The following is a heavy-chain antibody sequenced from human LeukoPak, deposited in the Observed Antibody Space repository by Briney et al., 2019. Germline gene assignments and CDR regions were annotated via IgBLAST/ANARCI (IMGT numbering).Heavy chain of an antibody. CDR3: ARSELLWFGGVNSGFDY. Sequence: PSETLSLTCLVSGGSISSSGYYWSWIRQPPGKGLEWIGYVYYSGSTNYNPSLKSRVTISVDTSVNQFSLKLSSVTAADTAVYYCARSELLWFGGVNSGFDYWGQGNLVTVSS. J-gene: IGHJ4*02. D-gene: IGHD3-10*01. CDR2: VYYSGST. CDR1: GGSISSSGYY. V-gene: IGHV4-61*08.